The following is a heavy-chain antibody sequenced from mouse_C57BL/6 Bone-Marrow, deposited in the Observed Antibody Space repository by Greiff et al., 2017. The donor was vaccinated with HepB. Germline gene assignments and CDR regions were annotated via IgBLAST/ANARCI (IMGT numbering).Heavy chain of an antibody. Sequence: GGGLVQPKGSLKLSCAASGFSFNTYAMNWVRQAPGKGLEWVARIRSKSNNYATYYADSVKDRFTISRDDSESMLYLQMNNLKTEDTAMYYCVRHPYYYGSSGYFDVWGTGTTVTVSS. J-gene: IGHJ1*03. CDR2: IRSKSNNYAT. CDR1: GFSFNTYA. D-gene: IGHD1-1*01. V-gene: IGHV10-1*01. CDR3: VRHPYYYGSSGYFDV.